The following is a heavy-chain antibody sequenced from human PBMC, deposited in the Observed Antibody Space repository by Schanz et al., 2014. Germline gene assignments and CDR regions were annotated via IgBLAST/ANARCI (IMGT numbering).Heavy chain of an antibody. CDR1: GGTFSRYA. Sequence: QVQLVQSGAEVKKPGSSVKVSCKASGGTFSRYAISWVRQAPGQGLEWMERIIPIFGIANYAQKFQGRVTITADKSTTSAYMELRSLRSEDTAVYYCARPYDSSGNYPTPLDYWGQGTLVTVSS. J-gene: IGHJ4*02. CDR2: IIPIFGIA. D-gene: IGHD3-22*01. CDR3: ARPYDSSGNYPTPLDY. V-gene: IGHV1-69*04.